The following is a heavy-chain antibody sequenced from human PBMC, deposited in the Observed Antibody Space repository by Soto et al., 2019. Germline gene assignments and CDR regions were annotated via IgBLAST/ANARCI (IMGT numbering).Heavy chain of an antibody. CDR3: AREGYDSSVGFDD. V-gene: IGHV4-34*01. D-gene: IGHD3-22*01. Sequence: QVQLQQWGAGLLKPSETLSLTCAVYGGSFSGYYWSWIRQPPGKGLEWIGEINHSGSTNYNPSLKSRVTISVDTSKNQFSLKLSSVTAADTAVYYCAREGYDSSVGFDDWGQGTLVTVSS. CDR2: INHSGST. J-gene: IGHJ4*02. CDR1: GGSFSGYY.